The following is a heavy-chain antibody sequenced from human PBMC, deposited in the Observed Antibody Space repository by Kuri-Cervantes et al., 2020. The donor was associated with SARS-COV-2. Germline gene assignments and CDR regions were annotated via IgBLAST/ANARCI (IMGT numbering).Heavy chain of an antibody. J-gene: IGHJ3*02. CDR3: AKDPQLGDAFDI. CDR1: GFTFVSHA. V-gene: IGHV3-30*04. D-gene: IGHD6-6*01. Sequence: GESLKISCEASGFTFVSHAMHWVRQAPGKGLEWVAVVSYDGRTKFYADSVKGRFTISRDNSKNTLYLQMNSLRAEDTAVYYCAKDPQLGDAFDIWGQGTMVTVSS. CDR2: VSYDGRTK.